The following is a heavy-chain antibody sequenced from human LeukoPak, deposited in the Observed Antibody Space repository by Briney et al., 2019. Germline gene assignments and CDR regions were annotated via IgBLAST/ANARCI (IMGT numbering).Heavy chain of an antibody. D-gene: IGHD4/OR15-4a*01. CDR2: IKEDGSEK. CDR3: ERGAVTMVTF. J-gene: IGHJ4*02. CDR1: GFTLSSYW. V-gene: IGHV3-7*05. Sequence: GGSLGLSCAASGFTLSSYWMSWVRQAPGKGLEWVANIKEDGSEKNYVESVKGRFTISRDNAENSMYLQMNSLRAEDTAVYYCERGAVTMVTFWGQGTLVTVSS.